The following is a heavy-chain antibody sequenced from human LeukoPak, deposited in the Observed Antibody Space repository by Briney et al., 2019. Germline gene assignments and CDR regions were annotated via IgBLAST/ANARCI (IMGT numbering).Heavy chain of an antibody. V-gene: IGHV1-18*01. CDR3: ARAVSGSLYGDFDF. CDR1: GYTFTSYG. Sequence: ASVKVSCKASGYTFTSYGIAWLRQAPGQGLEWMGWVRPYNGDTKYEQSLQGRVTLTTDTSTSTAYMELRSLKSDDTAVYYCARAVSGSLYGDFDFWGQGTLVTVSS. CDR2: VRPYNGDT. D-gene: IGHD1-26*01. J-gene: IGHJ4*02.